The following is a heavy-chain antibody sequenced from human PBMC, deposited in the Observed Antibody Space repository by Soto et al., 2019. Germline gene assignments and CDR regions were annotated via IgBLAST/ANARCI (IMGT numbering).Heavy chain of an antibody. CDR3: ARFRVDGDYVP. V-gene: IGHV3-74*01. D-gene: IGHD4-17*01. J-gene: IGHJ5*02. Sequence: EVQLVESGGGLVQPGGSLRLSCAVSGFTFSNYWMHWVRQAPGKGLVWVSRINTDGSSTSYADFVKGRFTISRDNARNTMFLQMNSLKAEDTAVYYCARFRVDGDYVPWGHGTLVTVS. CDR1: GFTFSNYW. CDR2: INTDGSST.